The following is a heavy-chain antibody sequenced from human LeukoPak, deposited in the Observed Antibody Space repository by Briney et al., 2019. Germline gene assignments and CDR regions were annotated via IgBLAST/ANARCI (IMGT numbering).Heavy chain of an antibody. Sequence: SETLSLTCAVYGGSFSNYYWSWIRQPPGKGLEWIGEINHSGSTNYNPSLKSRVTISVDTSKNQFSLKLSSVTAADTAVYYCARRRHYDFWSGYYKSYMDVWGKGTTVTVSS. CDR3: ARRRHYDFWSGYYKSYMDV. D-gene: IGHD3-3*01. CDR1: GGSFSNYY. CDR2: INHSGST. V-gene: IGHV4-34*01. J-gene: IGHJ6*03.